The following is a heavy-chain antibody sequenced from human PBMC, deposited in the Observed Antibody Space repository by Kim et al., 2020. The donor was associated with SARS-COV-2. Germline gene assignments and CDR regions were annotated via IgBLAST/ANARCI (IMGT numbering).Heavy chain of an antibody. V-gene: IGHV1-58*02. CDR2: IVVGSGNT. CDR1: GFTFTSSA. Sequence: SVKVSCKASGFTFTSSAMQWVRQARGQRLEWIGWIVVGSGNTNYAQKLQERVTITRDMSTSTAYMELSSLRSEDTAVYYCSAVSPRGYSYGTGNDAFDIWGQGTMVTVSS. J-gene: IGHJ3*02. D-gene: IGHD5-18*01. CDR3: SAVSPRGYSYGTGNDAFDI.